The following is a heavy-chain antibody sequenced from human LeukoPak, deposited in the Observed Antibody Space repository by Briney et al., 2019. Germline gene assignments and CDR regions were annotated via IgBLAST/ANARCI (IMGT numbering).Heavy chain of an antibody. J-gene: IGHJ2*01. V-gene: IGHV6-1*01. D-gene: IGHD4-17*01. CDR3: ARDSPLTTVTTFPYWYFDL. Sequence: SQTLSLTCAISGDSFSSNSAAWNWIRQSPSRGLEWVGRTYYRSKWYNDYAVSVKSRITINPDTSKNQFSLQLNSVTPEDTAVYYCARDSPLTTVTTFPYWYFDLWGRGTLVTVSS. CDR1: GDSFSSNSAA. CDR2: TYYRSKWYN.